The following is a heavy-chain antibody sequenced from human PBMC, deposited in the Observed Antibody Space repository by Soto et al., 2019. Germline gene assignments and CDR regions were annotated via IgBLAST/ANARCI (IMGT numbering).Heavy chain of an antibody. J-gene: IGHJ4*02. CDR1: GFTFSSYA. CDR2: VRGNGDPP. D-gene: IGHD5-12*01. CDR3: VKCRGGNNFEFFD. Sequence: SLRLSCSASGFTFSSYAMHWVRQAPGKGLEYVSGVRGNGDPPFYADSVKGRFTISRDNSKNTLYLQMSGLSADDTAVYYCVKCRGGNNFEFFDLGQGALVTVSS. V-gene: IGHV3-64D*06.